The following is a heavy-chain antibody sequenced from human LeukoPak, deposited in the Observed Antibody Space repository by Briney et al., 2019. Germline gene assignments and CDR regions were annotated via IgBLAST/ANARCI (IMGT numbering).Heavy chain of an antibody. CDR2: ISGSGGHT. CDR3: AKGGAATMRDGYNYYYYYMEV. J-gene: IGHJ6*03. Sequence: TGGSLRLSCAASGITFSSHAMSWVRQAPGKGLEWVSLISGSGGHTYYGDSVKGRFTISRDNSTNRSYLQMNSLRPEDTAVYYCAKGGAATMRDGYNYYYYYMEVWGRGTTVTVSS. CDR1: GITFSSHA. D-gene: IGHD5-24*01. V-gene: IGHV3-23*01.